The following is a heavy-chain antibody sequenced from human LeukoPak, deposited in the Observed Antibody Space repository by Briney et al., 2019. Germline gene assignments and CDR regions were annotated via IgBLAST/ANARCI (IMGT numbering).Heavy chain of an antibody. CDR3: ARELRDYYDSSGYLDY. J-gene: IGHJ4*02. V-gene: IGHV4-31*03. Sequence: PSETLSLTCTVSGGSISSGGYYWSWIRQHPGKGLEWIGYIYYSGSTYYNPSLKSRVTISVDTSKNQFSLNLSSVTAADTAVYYCARELRDYYDSSGYLDYWGQGTLVTVSS. CDR1: GGSISSGGYY. CDR2: IYYSGST. D-gene: IGHD3-22*01.